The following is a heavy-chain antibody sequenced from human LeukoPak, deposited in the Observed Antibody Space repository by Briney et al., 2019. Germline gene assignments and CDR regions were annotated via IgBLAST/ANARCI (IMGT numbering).Heavy chain of an antibody. CDR2: TLYDGRNK. CDR1: GFTFSSYG. V-gene: IGHV3-33*05. J-gene: IGHJ4*02. D-gene: IGHD5-18*01. CDR3: ARDQGYTYGHSFDY. Sequence: GGSLRLSCAASGFTFSSYGMHWVRQAPGKGLEWVTLTLYDGRNKYYADSVKGRFTISRDNSKNTLYPQMNSLRAEDTAVYYCARDQGYTYGHSFDYWGQGTLVTVSS.